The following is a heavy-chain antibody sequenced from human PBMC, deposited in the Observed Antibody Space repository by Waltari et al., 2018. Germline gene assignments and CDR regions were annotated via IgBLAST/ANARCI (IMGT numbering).Heavy chain of an antibody. V-gene: IGHV4-4*07. J-gene: IGHJ4*02. CDR3: ARDDWGGTTVYHY. CDR1: GGSISRYY. D-gene: IGHD4-4*01. Sequence: QVQLQESAPGLVTPSETLSLTCTVSGGSISRYYWGWIRQPAGKGLEWIGRIYTSGSTNYNPSLKSRVTMSVDTSKNQFSLKLSSVTAADTAVYYCARDDWGGTTVYHYWGQGTLVTVSS. CDR2: IYTSGST.